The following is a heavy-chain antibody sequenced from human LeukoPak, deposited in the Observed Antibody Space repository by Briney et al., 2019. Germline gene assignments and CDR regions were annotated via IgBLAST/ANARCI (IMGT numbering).Heavy chain of an antibody. Sequence: SETLSLTCTVSGGSISSSSYYWGWIRQPPGKGLEWIGSIHYSGSTNYNPSLKSRVTISVDTSKNQFSLKLSSVTAADTAVYYCATMGNGFDPWGQGTLVTVSS. CDR1: GGSISSSSYY. CDR3: ATMGNGFDP. D-gene: IGHD3-16*01. V-gene: IGHV4-39*07. J-gene: IGHJ5*02. CDR2: IHYSGST.